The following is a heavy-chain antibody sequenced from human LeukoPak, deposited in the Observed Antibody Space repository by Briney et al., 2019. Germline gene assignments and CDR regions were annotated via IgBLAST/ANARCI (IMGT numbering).Heavy chain of an antibody. CDR2: IYYSGST. CDR3: ARAPVVPAAASPGWFDP. D-gene: IGHD2-2*01. Sequence: QGKGVEWIGYIYYSGSTYYNPSLKSRVTISVDTSKNQFSLKLSSVTAADTAVYYCARAPVVPAAASPGWFDPWGQGTLVTVSS. V-gene: IGHV4-30-4*06. J-gene: IGHJ5*02.